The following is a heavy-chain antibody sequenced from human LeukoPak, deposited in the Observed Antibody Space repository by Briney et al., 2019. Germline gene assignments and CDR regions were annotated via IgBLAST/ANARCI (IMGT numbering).Heavy chain of an antibody. V-gene: IGHV4-31*03. CDR1: GGSISSGGYY. Sequence: SETLSLTCTVSGGSISSGGYYWSWIRQHPGKGLEWIGYIYYSGSTYYNPSLKSRVTISVDTSKNQFSLKLSSVTAADTAVYYCAKGRTRWVKEEYDYWGQGTLVTVSS. CDR3: AKGRTRWVKEEYDY. J-gene: IGHJ4*02. D-gene: IGHD2/OR15-2a*01. CDR2: IYYSGST.